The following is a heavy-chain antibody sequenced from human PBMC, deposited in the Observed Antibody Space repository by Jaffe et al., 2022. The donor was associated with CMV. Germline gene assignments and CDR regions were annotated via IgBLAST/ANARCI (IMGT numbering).Heavy chain of an antibody. CDR3: AKSRASYYYYGMDV. CDR1: GFTFSNYG. V-gene: IGHV3-30*18. Sequence: QVQLVESGGGVVQPGRSLRVSCAASGFTFSNYGMHWVRQAPGKGLEWVAVISYDGKNKYYADSVRGRFTISRDNSKNTLYLQMNSLRAEDTAVYYCAKSRASYYYYGMDVWGQGTTVTVSS. CDR2: ISYDGKNK. J-gene: IGHJ6*02.